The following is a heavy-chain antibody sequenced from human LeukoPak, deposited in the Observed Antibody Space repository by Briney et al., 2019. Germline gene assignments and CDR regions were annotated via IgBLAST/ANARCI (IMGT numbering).Heavy chain of an antibody. CDR2: MSLSTSGK. D-gene: IGHD3-16*01. J-gene: IGHJ3*02. CDR3: AKALTRWAFDM. Sequence: GGSLSLSCEASGFSFSDYDMSWVRQAPGKGLEWVSSMSLSTSGKTYADSVKGRFTVSTDKAKNTLYLQMDSLRAEDTAMYYCAKALTRWAFDMWGQGTMVTVSS. CDR1: GFSFSDYD. V-gene: IGHV3-23*01.